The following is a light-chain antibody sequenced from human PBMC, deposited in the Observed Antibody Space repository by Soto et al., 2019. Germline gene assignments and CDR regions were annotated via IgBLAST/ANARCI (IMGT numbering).Light chain of an antibody. J-gene: IGLJ1*01. CDR2: EVS. Sequence: QSVLTQPASVSGSPGQSITSSCTGTSSDVGGYNYVSWYQQHPGKAPKLMIYEVSNRPSGVSNRFSGSKSGNTASLTTSGLQAEDEADYYCSSYTSSSTLEGVFGTGTKVTVL. CDR1: SSDVGGYNY. V-gene: IGLV2-14*01. CDR3: SSYTSSSTLEGV.